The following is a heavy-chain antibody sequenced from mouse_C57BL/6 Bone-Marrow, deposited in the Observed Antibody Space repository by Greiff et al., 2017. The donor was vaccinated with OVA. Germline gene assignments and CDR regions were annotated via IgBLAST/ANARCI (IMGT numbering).Heavy chain of an antibody. J-gene: IGHJ3*01. CDR3: ARVGIYYYGSSYSPFAY. CDR2: ISDGGSYT. V-gene: IGHV5-4*01. D-gene: IGHD1-1*01. Sequence: EVQGVESGGGLVKPGGSLKLSCAASGFTFSSYAMSWVRQTPEKRLEWVATISDGGSYTYYPDNVKGRFTISRDNAKNNLYLQMSHLKSEDTAMYYCARVGIYYYGSSYSPFAYWGQGTLVTVSA. CDR1: GFTFSSYA.